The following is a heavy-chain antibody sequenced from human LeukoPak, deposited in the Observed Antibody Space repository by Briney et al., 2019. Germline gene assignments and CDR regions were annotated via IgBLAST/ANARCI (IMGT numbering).Heavy chain of an antibody. CDR2: VSFDGSDE. V-gene: IGHV3-30-3*01. CDR3: ARTEYCTRGSCYGLAFDV. Sequence: GGSLRLSCAASGFTFNTFGMHWVRQAPGKGLEWVAVVSFDGSDEYYTDSVKGRFTISRDTSKNTLYLQMNSLRAEDTAVYYCARTEYCTRGSCYGLAFDVWGQGTMVTVSS. J-gene: IGHJ3*01. D-gene: IGHD2-15*01. CDR1: GFTFNTFG.